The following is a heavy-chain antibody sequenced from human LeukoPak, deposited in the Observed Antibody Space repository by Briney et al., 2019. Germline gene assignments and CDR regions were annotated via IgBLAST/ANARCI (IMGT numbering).Heavy chain of an antibody. CDR3: ARVTQKVTTLSWVARSGNNWFDP. D-gene: IGHD4-17*01. CDR1: GFTFSSYW. J-gene: IGHJ5*02. Sequence: GGSLRLSCAASGFTFSSYWMSWVRQAPGKGLEWVANIKQDGSEKYYVDSVKGRFTISRDNAKNSLYLQMNSLRAEDTAVYYCARVTQKVTTLSWVARSGNNWFDPWGQGTLVTVSS. V-gene: IGHV3-7*01. CDR2: IKQDGSEK.